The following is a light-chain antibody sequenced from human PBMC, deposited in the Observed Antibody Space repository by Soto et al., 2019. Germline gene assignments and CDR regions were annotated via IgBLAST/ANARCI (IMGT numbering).Light chain of an antibody. CDR2: DAS. V-gene: IGKV1-5*01. Sequence: DIQMTQSPSTLSASVGDRVTITCRASQSISTWLAWYQQKPGKAPKLLISDASSLKSGVPSRFSGSGSATEFTLTISSLQPDDFATYYCQQYKSHSRTFGQGTKVEIK. J-gene: IGKJ1*01. CDR3: QQYKSHSRT. CDR1: QSISTW.